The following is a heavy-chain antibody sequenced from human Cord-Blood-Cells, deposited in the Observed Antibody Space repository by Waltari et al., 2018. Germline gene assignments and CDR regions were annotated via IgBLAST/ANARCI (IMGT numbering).Heavy chain of an antibody. V-gene: IGHV3-15*01. J-gene: IGHJ4*02. CDR3: TTDIGYSSSSYFDY. CDR2: IKSRTDGGTT. CDR1: GFTFSNAW. D-gene: IGHD6-6*01. Sequence: EVQLVESGGGLVKPGGSLRLSCAASGFTFSNAWMSWVRQAPGKGLEWVGRIKSRTDGGTTDDAAPVKGRFTISRDDSKNTLYLQMNSLKTEDTAVYYCTTDIGYSSSSYFDYWGQGTLVTVSS.